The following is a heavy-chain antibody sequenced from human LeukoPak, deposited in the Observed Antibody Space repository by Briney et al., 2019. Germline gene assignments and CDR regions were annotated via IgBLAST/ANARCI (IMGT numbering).Heavy chain of an antibody. J-gene: IGHJ5*02. CDR3: ARGHLLLEP. CDR1: GGSISSYY. D-gene: IGHD3-3*01. Sequence: PSETLSLTCTVSGGSISSYYWSWIRQPPGKGLEWIGEINHSGSTNYNPSLKSRVTISVDTSKNQFSLKLSSVTAADTAVYYCARGHLLLEPWGQGTLVTVSS. CDR2: INHSGST. V-gene: IGHV4-34*01.